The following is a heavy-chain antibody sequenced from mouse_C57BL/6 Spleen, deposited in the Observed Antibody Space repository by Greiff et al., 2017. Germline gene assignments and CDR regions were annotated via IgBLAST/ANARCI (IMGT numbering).Heavy chain of an antibody. CDR2: IWTGGGT. CDR3: ARPYYASSYGYFDV. V-gene: IGHV2-9-1*01. J-gene: IGHJ1*03. Sequence: VKLVESGPGLVAPSQSLSITCTVSGFSLTSYAISWVRQPPGKGLEWLGVIWTGGGTNYNSALKSSLSIIKDNSKSQVFLKMNSPQTADTARYYCARPYYASSYGYFDVWGTGTTVTVSS. CDR1: GFSLTSYA. D-gene: IGHD1-1*01.